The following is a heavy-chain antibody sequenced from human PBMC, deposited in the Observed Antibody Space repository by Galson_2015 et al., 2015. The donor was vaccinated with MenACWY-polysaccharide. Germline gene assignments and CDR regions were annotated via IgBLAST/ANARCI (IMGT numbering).Heavy chain of an antibody. CDR1: GFTFSSYA. J-gene: IGHJ4*02. CDR2: ISSSGDKT. CDR3: ARRGGPLHYFDY. Sequence: SLRLSCAAPGFTFSSYAMSWVRQAPGKGLEWVSAISSSGDKTHYADSVKGRFTFSRDNSKNTLYLQMNSLRAEDTAVYYCARRGGPLHYFDYWGQGTLVTVSS. V-gene: IGHV3-23*01. D-gene: IGHD2-15*01.